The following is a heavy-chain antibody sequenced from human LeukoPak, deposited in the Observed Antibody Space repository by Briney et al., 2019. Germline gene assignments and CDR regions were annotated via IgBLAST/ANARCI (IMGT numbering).Heavy chain of an antibody. CDR1: GGSISSYY. D-gene: IGHD1-1*01. CDR3: ARASWAPTGIPGDWFDP. Sequence: SETLSLTCTVSGGSISSYYWSWNRQPPGKRLEWIGYVYYTVSTDYNPSLKSRVTISLATPKTQLSLNLSAGAVTTTPAFNCARASWAPTGIPGDWFDPWGQGNLVTVSS. J-gene: IGHJ5*02. CDR2: VYYTVST. V-gene: IGHV4-59*01.